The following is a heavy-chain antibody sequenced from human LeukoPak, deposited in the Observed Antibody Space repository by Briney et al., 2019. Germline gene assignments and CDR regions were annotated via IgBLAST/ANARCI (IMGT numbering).Heavy chain of an antibody. Sequence: PGGSLRLSCAASGFTFSNYGMHWVRQAPGKGLEWVAVISYDGSNKYYVDSVKGRFTISRDNSKNTLYLQMNSLRAEDTAVYYCAKCYYDNSGLYSPPDYWGQGTLVTVSS. CDR2: ISYDGSNK. CDR3: AKCYYDNSGLYSPPDY. D-gene: IGHD3-22*01. J-gene: IGHJ4*02. CDR1: GFTFSNYG. V-gene: IGHV3-30*18.